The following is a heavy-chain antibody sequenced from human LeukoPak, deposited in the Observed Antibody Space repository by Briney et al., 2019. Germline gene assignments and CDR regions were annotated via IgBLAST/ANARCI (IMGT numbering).Heavy chain of an antibody. CDR2: ITRSNYI. CDR1: GFTFSSYS. Sequence: GGSLRLPCAASGFTFSSYSMNWVRQAPGKGLEWVSSITRSNYIYSADSVKGRFTISRDNAKNSLYLQMNSLRAEDTAVYYCARDWGPPYYYDSSGYYYLFPSYYYYYYMDVWGKGTTVTVSS. J-gene: IGHJ6*03. D-gene: IGHD3-22*01. CDR3: ARDWGPPYYYDSSGYYYLFPSYYYYYYMDV. V-gene: IGHV3-21*01.